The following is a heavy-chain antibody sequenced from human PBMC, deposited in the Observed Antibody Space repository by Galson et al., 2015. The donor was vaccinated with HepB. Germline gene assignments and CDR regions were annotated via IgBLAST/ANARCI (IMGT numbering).Heavy chain of an antibody. CDR2: ISSSSSYI. V-gene: IGHV3-21*01. D-gene: IGHD1-7*01. Sequence: SLRLSCAASGFTFSSYSMNWVRQAPGKGLEWVSSISSSSSYIYYADSVKGRFTISRDNAKNSLYLQMNSLRAEDTAVYYCARERAYNWNYEFDYWGQGTLVTVSS. CDR3: ARERAYNWNYEFDY. CDR1: GFTFSSYS. J-gene: IGHJ4*02.